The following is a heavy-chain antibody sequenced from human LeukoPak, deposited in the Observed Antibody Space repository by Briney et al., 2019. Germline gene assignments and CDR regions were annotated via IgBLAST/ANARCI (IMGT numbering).Heavy chain of an antibody. D-gene: IGHD3-9*01. CDR3: AKIPYFDWFSEDY. J-gene: IGHJ4*02. V-gene: IGHV3-30*18. Sequence: GGSLRLSCAASGFTFSNYAMTWVRQAPGKGLEWVAVISYDGSNKYYADSVKGRFTISRDNSKNTLYLQMNSLRAEDTAVYYCAKIPYFDWFSEDYWGQGTLVTVSS. CDR2: ISYDGSNK. CDR1: GFTFSNYA.